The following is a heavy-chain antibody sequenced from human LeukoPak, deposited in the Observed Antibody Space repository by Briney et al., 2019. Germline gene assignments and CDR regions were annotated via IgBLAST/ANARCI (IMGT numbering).Heavy chain of an antibody. V-gene: IGHV4-4*02. CDR2: VHLDGRT. J-gene: IGHJ4*02. CDR1: GGSVVNTNW. Sequence: PSETLSLTCGVSGGSVVNTNWWTWVRQPPGKGLEWIGEVHLDGRTNYNPSLESRLTMSVDVSENQVSLKLTSVTAADTAVYYCAREGGFYRPLDYSGQGTLVTVSS. D-gene: IGHD3-3*01. CDR3: AREGGFYRPLDY.